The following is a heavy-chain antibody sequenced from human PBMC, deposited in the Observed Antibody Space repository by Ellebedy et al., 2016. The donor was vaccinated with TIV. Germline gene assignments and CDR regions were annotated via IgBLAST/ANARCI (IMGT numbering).Heavy chain of an antibody. V-gene: IGHV4-4*07. CDR1: GGSISSYS. D-gene: IGHD7-27*01. CDR3: ARDTVTANWGPLFDY. CDR2: IFTSGST. J-gene: IGHJ4*02. Sequence: MPSETLSLTCTVSGGSISSYSWSWIRQPAGEGLEWIGRIFTSGSTNFNPSLKSRVTMSVDTSKNQFSLKLSSVTAAYTAVYYCARDTVTANWGPLFDYWGQGTLVTVSS.